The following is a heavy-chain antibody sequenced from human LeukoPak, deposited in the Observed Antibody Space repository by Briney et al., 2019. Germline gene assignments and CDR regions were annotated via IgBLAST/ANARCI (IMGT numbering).Heavy chain of an antibody. Sequence: PSQTLSLTCTVSGGSISSGSHYWSWIRQPAGKGLEWIGRICTSGSTNYNPSLKSRVTISVDTSKNQFSLKLSSVTAADTAVYYCARDGSRGSFYFDYWGQGTLVTVSS. CDR1: GGSISSGSHY. CDR2: ICTSGST. D-gene: IGHD3-10*01. J-gene: IGHJ4*02. CDR3: ARDGSRGSFYFDY. V-gene: IGHV4-61*02.